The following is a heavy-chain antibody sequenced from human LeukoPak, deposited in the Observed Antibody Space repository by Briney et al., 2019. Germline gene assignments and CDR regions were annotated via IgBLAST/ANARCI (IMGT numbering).Heavy chain of an antibody. D-gene: IGHD1-26*01. V-gene: IGHV3-23*01. CDR3: AKYLYTGSSFFDC. CDR2: IYENGGTT. J-gene: IGHJ4*02. Sequence: GGSLRLSCVGSGFTFRSHAMSWVRQAPEKGLEFVSGIYENGGTTYYADSVKGRFSISRDNSKNTLYLQMNSLRAEDTAVYYCAKYLYTGSSFFDCWGQGTLVTVSS. CDR1: GFTFRSHA.